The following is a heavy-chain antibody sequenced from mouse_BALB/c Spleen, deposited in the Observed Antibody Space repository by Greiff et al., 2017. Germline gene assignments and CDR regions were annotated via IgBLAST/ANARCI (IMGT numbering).Heavy chain of an antibody. D-gene: IGHD2-10*02. CDR1: GFTFSSFG. V-gene: IGHV5-17*02. J-gene: IGHJ4*01. Sequence: EVKLVESGGGLVQPGGSRKLSCAASGFTFSSFGMHWVRQAPEKGLEWVAYISSGSSNIYYADTVKGRFTISRDNTKNTLFLQLTSLRSEDTAMYYCSRSYGFSLYYAMDYWGQGTSVTVSS. CDR3: SRSYGFSLYYAMDY. CDR2: ISSGSSNI.